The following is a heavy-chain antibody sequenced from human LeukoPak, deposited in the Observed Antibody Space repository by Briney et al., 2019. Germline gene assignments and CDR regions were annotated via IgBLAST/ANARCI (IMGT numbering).Heavy chain of an antibody. J-gene: IGHJ4*02. CDR2: ISGRGGST. Sequence: GGSLRLSCAASGFTFSNYAMNWVRQAPGKGQEWVSVISGRGGSTNYVDSVKGRFTISRDNSQNMVYLQMNSLRAEDTAIYYCAKDRNWGSYRYPDYWGQGTLVTVSS. D-gene: IGHD3-16*02. CDR3: AKDRNWGSYRYPDY. V-gene: IGHV3-23*01. CDR1: GFTFSNYA.